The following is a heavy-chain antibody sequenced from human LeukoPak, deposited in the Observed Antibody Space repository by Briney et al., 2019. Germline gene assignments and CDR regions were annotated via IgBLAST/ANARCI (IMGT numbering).Heavy chain of an antibody. J-gene: IGHJ4*02. CDR1: GFTFSTYW. CDR2: IKEDGSEK. D-gene: IGHD3-16*01. CDR3: SSGGAFDY. Sequence: PGGSPRLSCAASGFTFSTYWMSWVRQAPGKGLEWVANIKEDGSEKYYVDSVKDRFTIFRDNAKNSLYLQMNSLRAEDTGVYYCSSGGAFDYWGQGTLVTVSS. V-gene: IGHV3-7*01.